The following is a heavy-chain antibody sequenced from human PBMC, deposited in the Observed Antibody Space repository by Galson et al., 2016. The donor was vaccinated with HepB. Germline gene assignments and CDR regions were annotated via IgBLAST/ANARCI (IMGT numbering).Heavy chain of an antibody. V-gene: IGHV1-18*01. CDR2: ISPYNGNI. CDR3: AREQEVGYGMDV. J-gene: IGHJ6*02. CDR1: GYTFTTYG. Sequence: SVKVSCKASGYTFTTYGINWVRQAPGQGLEWMRWISPYNGNIYYAQNLQGRVTMTTDTSTSTAYMELRSLRSDDTAVYYCAREQEVGYGMDVWGQGTTVTVSS. D-gene: IGHD1-26*01.